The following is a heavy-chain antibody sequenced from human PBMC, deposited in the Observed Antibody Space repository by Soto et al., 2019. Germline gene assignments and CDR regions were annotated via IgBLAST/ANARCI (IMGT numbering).Heavy chain of an antibody. J-gene: IGHJ4*02. Sequence: GSLRLSCEAFGFAFSGYGMNWVRQAPGKGLEWISSVSNSGSMIHYSASVKGRFTISRDNAMNSLYLQMNSLSDEDTAIYYCAREDGVVGSSSAFDHWGLGTLVTVSS. CDR3: AREDGVVGSSSAFDH. D-gene: IGHD1-26*01. CDR1: GFAFSGYG. CDR2: VSNSGSMI. V-gene: IGHV3-48*02.